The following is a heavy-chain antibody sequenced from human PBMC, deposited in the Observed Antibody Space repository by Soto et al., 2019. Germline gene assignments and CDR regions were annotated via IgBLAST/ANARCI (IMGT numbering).Heavy chain of an antibody. CDR3: ARRGYCSGGSCSNDAFDI. Sequence: GGSLRLSXAASGFTFSSYAMHWVRQAPGKGLEWVAVISYDGSNKYYADSVKGRFTISRDNSKNTLYLQMNSLRAEDTAVYYCARRGYCSGGSCSNDAFDIWGQGTMVTVSS. J-gene: IGHJ3*02. V-gene: IGHV3-30-3*01. CDR1: GFTFSSYA. D-gene: IGHD2-15*01. CDR2: ISYDGSNK.